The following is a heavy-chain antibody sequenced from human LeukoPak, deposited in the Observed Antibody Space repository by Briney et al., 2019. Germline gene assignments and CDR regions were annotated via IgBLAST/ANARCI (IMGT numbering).Heavy chain of an antibody. J-gene: IGHJ4*02. CDR2: IYYSGST. V-gene: IGHV4-30-4*01. CDR3: ARGGLRGSCPLDY. D-gene: IGHD3-10*01. Sequence: SETLSLTCTVSGGSISSGDYYWSWIRQPPGKGLEWIGYIYYSGSTYYNPSLKSRVTISVDTSKNQFSLKLSPVTAADTAVYYCARGGLRGSCPLDYWGQGTLVTVSS. CDR1: GGSISSGDYY.